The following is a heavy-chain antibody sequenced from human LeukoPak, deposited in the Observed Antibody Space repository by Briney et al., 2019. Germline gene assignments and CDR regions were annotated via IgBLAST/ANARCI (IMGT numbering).Heavy chain of an antibody. D-gene: IGHD3-22*01. CDR2: IWYDGSRQ. CDR3: ARDSLHDGNGFYHYFDF. V-gene: IGHV3-33*01. CDR1: GFSFSTFG. J-gene: IGHJ4*02. Sequence: PGGSLRLSCAASGFSFSTFGMHWVRQAPGKGLEWVAMIWYDGSRQHYGDSVKGRFTISRDTSKNTLYLQMNSLRAEDTAVYYCARDSLHDGNGFYHYFDFWGQGTLLTVSS.